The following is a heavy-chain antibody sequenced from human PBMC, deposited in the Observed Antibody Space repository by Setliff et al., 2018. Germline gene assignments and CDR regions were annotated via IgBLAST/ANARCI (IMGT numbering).Heavy chain of an antibody. V-gene: IGHV4-4*07. D-gene: IGHD6-19*01. Sequence: PSETLSLTCTVSGGSISSYYWSWIRQPAGKGLEWIGRIYTSGSTNYNPSLKSRVTMSVDTSKNQFSLKLSSVTAADTAVYYCAREQWPDPPGYYYMDVWAKGTTVTVSS. J-gene: IGHJ6*03. CDR2: IYTSGST. CDR1: GGSISSYY. CDR3: AREQWPDPPGYYYMDV.